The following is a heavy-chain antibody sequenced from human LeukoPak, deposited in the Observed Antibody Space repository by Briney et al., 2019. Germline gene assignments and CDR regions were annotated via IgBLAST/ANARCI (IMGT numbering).Heavy chain of an antibody. CDR2: IYPGYSDT. Sequence: GESLKISFKGSGSGFTSYWIGWVRPMPGKGLEGMGIIYPGYSDTRYSPSFQGQVTISADKSISTPYLQWSSLKASDTAMYYCAGGPSWQWLVYYWGQGTLVTVSS. CDR1: GSGFTSYW. J-gene: IGHJ4*02. D-gene: IGHD6-19*01. CDR3: AGGPSWQWLVYY. V-gene: IGHV5-51*01.